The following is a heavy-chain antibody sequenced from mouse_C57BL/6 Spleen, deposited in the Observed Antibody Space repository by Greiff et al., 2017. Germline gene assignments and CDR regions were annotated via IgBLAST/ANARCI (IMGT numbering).Heavy chain of an antibody. CDR1: GFNIKNTY. CDR2: IDPANGNT. Sequence: EVQLQQSVAELVRPGASVKLSCTASGFNIKNTYMHWVKQRPEQGLEWIGRIDPANGNTKYAPKFPGKATITADTSSNTAYLQLSSLTSEDTAIYYCARGQLRLPSWFAYWGQGTLVTVSA. J-gene: IGHJ3*01. D-gene: IGHD3-2*02. CDR3: ARGQLRLPSWFAY. V-gene: IGHV14-3*01.